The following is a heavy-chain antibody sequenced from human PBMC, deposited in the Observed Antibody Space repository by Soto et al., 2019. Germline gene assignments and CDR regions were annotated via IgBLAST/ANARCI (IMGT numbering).Heavy chain of an antibody. V-gene: IGHV3-23*01. Sequence: GGSLRLSCAASGFTFSDYAISWVRQAPGKGLEWVSAISGSAIATYYADSVKGRFTISRDNSKNTLYLQMNRLRAEDTAVYYCAKDAISMVRGTNNWFDAWGQGTLVTVSS. J-gene: IGHJ5*02. CDR1: GFTFSDYA. D-gene: IGHD3-10*01. CDR3: AKDAISMVRGTNNWFDA. CDR2: ISGSAIAT.